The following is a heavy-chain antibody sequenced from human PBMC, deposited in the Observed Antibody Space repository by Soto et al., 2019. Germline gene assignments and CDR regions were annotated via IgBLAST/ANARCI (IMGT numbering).Heavy chain of an antibody. CDR1: GFTFSSYG. CDR2: TWYDGSNK. J-gene: IGHJ6*02. D-gene: IGHD6-13*01. Sequence: GGSLRLSCAASGFTFSSYGMHWVRQAPGKGLEWVAVTWYDGSNKYYADSVKGRFTISRDNSKNTLYLQMNSLRAEDTAVYYCARDSVRAAAGTGYYYYGMDVWGQGTTVTVSS. CDR3: ARDSVRAAAGTGYYYYGMDV. V-gene: IGHV3-33*01.